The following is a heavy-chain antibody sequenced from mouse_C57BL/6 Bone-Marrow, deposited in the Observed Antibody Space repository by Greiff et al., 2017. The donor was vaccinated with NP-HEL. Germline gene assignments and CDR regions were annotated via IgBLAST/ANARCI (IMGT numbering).Heavy chain of an antibody. CDR2: ISDGGSYT. CDR3: ARVYYDYGYFDV. D-gene: IGHD2-4*01. J-gene: IGHJ1*03. CDR1: GFTFSSYA. Sequence: EVKLVESGGGLVKPGGSLKLSCAASGFTFSSYAMSWVRQTPGKRLEWVATISDGGSYTYYPDNVKGRFTISRDNAKNNLYLQMSHLKSEDTAMYYCARVYYDYGYFDVWGTGTTVTVSS. V-gene: IGHV5-4*03.